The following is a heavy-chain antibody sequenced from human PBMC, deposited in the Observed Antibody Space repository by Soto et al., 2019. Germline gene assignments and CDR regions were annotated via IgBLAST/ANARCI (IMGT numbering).Heavy chain of an antibody. CDR3: ERGGSGWYGFDY. D-gene: IGHD6-19*01. V-gene: IGHV3-23*01. J-gene: IGHJ4*02. CDR1: GFTFSSYA. Sequence: GGSLRLSCAASGFTFSSYAMSWVRQAPGKGLEWVSGISGSGGSTDYADSVKGRFTISRDKSKNTLYLQMNSLRAEDTAVYYCERGGSGWYGFDYWGQGTLVTVSS. CDR2: ISGSGGST.